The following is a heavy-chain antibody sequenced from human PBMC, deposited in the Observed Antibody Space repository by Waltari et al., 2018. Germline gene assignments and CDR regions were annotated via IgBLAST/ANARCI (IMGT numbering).Heavy chain of an antibody. D-gene: IGHD3-16*01. Sequence: EVQLVESGGGLVKPGGSLRLSCAASGFTFSSYSMNWVRQAPGKGLEWVSSISSSSSYIYYADSVKGRFTISRDNAKNSLYLQMNSLRAEDTAMYYCAKDRLKYVDYYMDVWGKGTTVTVSS. CDR2: ISSSSSYI. CDR3: AKDRLKYVDYYMDV. V-gene: IGHV3-21*01. CDR1: GFTFSSYS. J-gene: IGHJ6*03.